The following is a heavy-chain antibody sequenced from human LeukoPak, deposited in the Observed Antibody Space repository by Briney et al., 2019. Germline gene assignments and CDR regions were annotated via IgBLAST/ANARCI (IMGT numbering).Heavy chain of an antibody. CDR1: GYTFTGYY. J-gene: IGHJ4*02. V-gene: IGHV1-2*06. Sequence: ASVKVSCKASGYTFTGYYMHWVRQAPGQGLEWMGRINPNSGGTNYAQKFQGRVTMTWDTSISTAYMELSRLRSDDTAVYYCARDIRVVGATHYFDYWGQGSLVTVSS. D-gene: IGHD1-26*01. CDR2: INPNSGGT. CDR3: ARDIRVVGATHYFDY.